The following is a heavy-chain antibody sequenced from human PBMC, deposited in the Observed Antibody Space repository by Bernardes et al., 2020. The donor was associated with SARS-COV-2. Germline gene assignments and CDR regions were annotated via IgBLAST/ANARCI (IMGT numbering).Heavy chain of an antibody. CDR2: IYTSGST. D-gene: IGHD3-10*01. CDR1: GGSISSGTYY. CDR3: ARRSVYYYGSGTYYNFDY. Sequence: LSLTCTVSGGSISSGTYYWSWIRQPAGKGLAWIGQIYTSGSTNYNPSLKSRVTISVDTSKNQFSLKLSSVTAADTAVYYCARRSVYYYGSGTYYNFDYWGQGTLVTVSS. V-gene: IGHV4-61*09. J-gene: IGHJ4*02.